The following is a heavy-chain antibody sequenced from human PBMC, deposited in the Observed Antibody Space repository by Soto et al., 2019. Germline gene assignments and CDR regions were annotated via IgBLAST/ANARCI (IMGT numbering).Heavy chain of an antibody. D-gene: IGHD2-15*01. CDR2: IIPFFGTP. V-gene: IGHV1-69*06. J-gene: IGHJ3*01. CDR3: ARDQIRDIVVLPISIIDACEV. CDR1: GFTFTSYA. Sequence: GASVKVSCKASGFTFTSYALSWVRQAPGQGPEWMGGIIPFFGTPNYAQKFQGRVTITADKSTSTFYMDLSGLKSEDTAFYYCARDQIRDIVVLPISIIDACEVWGQGTMVTVSS.